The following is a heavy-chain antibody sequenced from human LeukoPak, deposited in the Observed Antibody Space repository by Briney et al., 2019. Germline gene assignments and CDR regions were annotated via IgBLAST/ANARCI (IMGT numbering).Heavy chain of an antibody. CDR1: GGSIISYGYY. CDR3: ARAIPYYYYMDV. V-gene: IGHV4-34*01. J-gene: IGHJ6*03. D-gene: IGHD2-21*01. CDR2: INHSGST. Sequence: SETLSLTCSVSGGSIISYGYYWTWIRQYPGKGLEWIGEINHSGSTNYNPSLKSRVTISVDTSKNQFSLKLSSVTAADTAVYYCARAIPYYYYMDVWGKGTTVTVSS.